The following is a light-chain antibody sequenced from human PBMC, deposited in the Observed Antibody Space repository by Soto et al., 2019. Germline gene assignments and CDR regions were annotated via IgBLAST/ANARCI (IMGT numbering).Light chain of an antibody. CDR3: QTWGTGLP. J-gene: IGLJ3*02. V-gene: IGLV4-69*02. Sequence: QLVLTQSPSASASLGASVKLTCTLDSGHRNYAIAWHQQQPGKGPRYLMKVNSDGSHNQGDGIPGRFSGSSSGAERYLIISSLQSEDEADYYCQTWGTGLPFVGGTKLTVL. CDR2: VNSDGSH. CDR1: SGHRNYA.